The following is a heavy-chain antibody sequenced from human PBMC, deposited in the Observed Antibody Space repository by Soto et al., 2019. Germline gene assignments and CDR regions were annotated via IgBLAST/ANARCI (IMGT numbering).Heavy chain of an antibody. V-gene: IGHV1-69*04. CDR1: GGTFSSYT. D-gene: IGHD5-18*01. CDR2: IIPILGIA. J-gene: IGHJ6*02. CDR3: ARDGVDTATGYYYGMDV. Sequence: GASVKVSCKASGGTFSSYTISWVRQAPGQGLEWMGRIIPILGIANYAQKFQGRVTITADKSTSTAYMELSSLRSDDTAVYYCARDGVDTATGYYYGMDVWGQGTTVTVSS.